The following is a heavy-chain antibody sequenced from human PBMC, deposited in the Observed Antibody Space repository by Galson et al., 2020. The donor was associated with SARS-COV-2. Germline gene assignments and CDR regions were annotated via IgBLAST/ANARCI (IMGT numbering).Heavy chain of an antibody. CDR1: GFTFSRYS. D-gene: IGHD3-10*01. J-gene: IGHJ3*02. CDR2: ISSSSSTI. Sequence: GESLKISCAASGFTFSRYSMNWVRQAPGKGLEWVSYISSSSSTIYYADSVKGRFTISRDNAKNSLYLQMNSLRAEDTAVYYCASQSEVLLWFGELLHAFDIWGQGTMVTVSS. CDR3: ASQSEVLLWFGELLHAFDI. V-gene: IGHV3-48*01.